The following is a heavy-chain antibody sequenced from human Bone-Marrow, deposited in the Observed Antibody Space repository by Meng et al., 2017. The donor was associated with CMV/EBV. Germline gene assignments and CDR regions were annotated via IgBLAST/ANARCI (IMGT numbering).Heavy chain of an antibody. J-gene: IGHJ5*02. CDR3: ASSRPRSPFDP. D-gene: IGHD2-2*01. Sequence: ASVKVSCKASGFLFTENNLHWVRQAPGQGLEWMGIINPSGGSTSYAQKFQGRVTMTRDTSTSTVYMELSSLRSEDTAVYYCASSRPRSPFDPWGQGTLVTVSS. CDR2: INPSGGST. V-gene: IGHV1-46*01. CDR1: GFLFTENN.